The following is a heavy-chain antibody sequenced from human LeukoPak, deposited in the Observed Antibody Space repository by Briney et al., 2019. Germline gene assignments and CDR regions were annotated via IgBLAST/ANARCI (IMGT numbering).Heavy chain of an antibody. V-gene: IGHV3-30-3*01. J-gene: IGHJ4*02. CDR3: ARDIESVRSSPGYYFDY. CDR2: MSYDGNNK. Sequence: GGSLRLSCAASGFTFSSYAMHWVRQAPGKGLEWVAVMSYDGNNKYYADSVKGRFTISRDKSKNTLYLQMNSLRAEGSAVYYCARDIESVRSSPGYYFDYWGQGTLVTVSS. CDR1: GFTFSSYA. D-gene: IGHD6-6*01.